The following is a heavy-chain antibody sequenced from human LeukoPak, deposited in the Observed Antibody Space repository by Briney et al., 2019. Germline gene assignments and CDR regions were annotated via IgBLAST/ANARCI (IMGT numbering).Heavy chain of an antibody. Sequence: PGGSLRLSCAASGFTFSSYSMNWVRQAPGKGLEWVSSISSSSSYIYYADSVKGRFTISRDNAKNSLYLQMNSLRAEDTAVYYCARVASSSYGGYDYWGQGTLVTVSS. CDR3: ARVASSSYGGYDY. V-gene: IGHV3-21*01. CDR2: ISSSSSYI. D-gene: IGHD5-12*01. J-gene: IGHJ4*02. CDR1: GFTFSSYS.